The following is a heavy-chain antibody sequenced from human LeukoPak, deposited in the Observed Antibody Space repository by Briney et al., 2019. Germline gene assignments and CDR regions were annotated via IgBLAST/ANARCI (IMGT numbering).Heavy chain of an antibody. Sequence: PGGSLRLSCAASGFTFSSYSMNWVRQAPGKGLEWVSSISSSSSYIYYADSVKGRFTISRDNAKNSLYLQMNSLRAEDTAVYYCARDDVGSSFYFDYWGQGTLVTVSS. CDR2: ISSSSSYI. CDR1: GFTFSSYS. D-gene: IGHD6-6*01. J-gene: IGHJ4*02. V-gene: IGHV3-21*01. CDR3: ARDDVGSSFYFDY.